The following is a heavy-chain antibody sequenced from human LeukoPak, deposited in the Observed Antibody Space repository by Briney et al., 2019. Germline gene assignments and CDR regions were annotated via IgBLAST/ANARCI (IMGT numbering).Heavy chain of an antibody. D-gene: IGHD3-9*01. J-gene: IGHJ5*02. CDR2: IKEDGSEK. V-gene: IGHV3-7*01. Sequence: GGSLRLSCAPSGFTFSSYWMTWVRQAPGKGLEWVANIKEDGSEKYYVDSVKGRFTISRDNAKNSLYLQMNSLRVEDTAVYYCASRSIDWYRGNNWFDPWGQGTLVTVSS. CDR1: GFTFSSYW. CDR3: ASRSIDWYRGNNWFDP.